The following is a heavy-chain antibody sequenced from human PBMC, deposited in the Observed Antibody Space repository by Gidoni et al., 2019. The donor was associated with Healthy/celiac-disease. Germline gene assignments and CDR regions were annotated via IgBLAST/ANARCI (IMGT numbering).Heavy chain of an antibody. D-gene: IGHD4-17*01. CDR3: ARGGNEPDYGDYEGIDY. CDR2: LSYDGSNK. Sequence: QVQLVESGGGVVQPGRSRRSSCAGSGLPFRTSAMHGVPQAPGQGREWVAVLSYDGSNKYYADSVKGRFTISRDNSKNTLYLQMNSLSPEDTAVYYCARGGNEPDYGDYEGIDYWGQGTLVTVSS. CDR1: GLPFRTSA. J-gene: IGHJ4*02. V-gene: IGHV3-30-3*01.